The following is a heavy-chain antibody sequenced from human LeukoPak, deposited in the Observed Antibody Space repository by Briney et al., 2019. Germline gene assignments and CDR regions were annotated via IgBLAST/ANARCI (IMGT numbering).Heavy chain of an antibody. J-gene: IGHJ6*03. V-gene: IGHV1-2*02. D-gene: IGHD6-13*01. CDR2: INPNSGGT. CDR1: GYTFTGYY. CDR3: AREAQPSYYYYMDV. Sequence: ASVKVSCKASGYTFTGYYMHWVRQAPGQGLEWMGWINPNSGGTNYAQKFQGRVTMTRDTSISTAYMELSRLRSDDTAVYYCAREAQPSYYYYMDVWGKGTRSPSP.